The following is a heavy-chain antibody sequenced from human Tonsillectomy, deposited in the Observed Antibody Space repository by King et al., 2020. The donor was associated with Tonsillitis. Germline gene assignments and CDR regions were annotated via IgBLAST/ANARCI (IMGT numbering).Heavy chain of an antibody. J-gene: IGHJ3*02. D-gene: IGHD3-10*01. CDR2: IKQDGSEK. Sequence: QLVQSGGGLVQPGGSLRLSCAASGFTFSSYWMSWVRQAPGKGLEWVANIKQDGSEKYYVDSVKGRFTISRDNAQNSLYLHMNSLRAEDTSVYYCARGGGSGDGSFDIWGQGTMVTVSS. CDR1: GFTFSSYW. V-gene: IGHV3-7*03. CDR3: ARGGGSGDGSFDI.